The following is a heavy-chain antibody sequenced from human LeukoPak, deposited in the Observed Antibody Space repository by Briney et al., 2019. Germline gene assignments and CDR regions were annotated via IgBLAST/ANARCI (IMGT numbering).Heavy chain of an antibody. CDR2: IRYDGSNK. Sequence: GGSLRLSCAASGFSFSSYGMHWVRQAPGKGLEWVAFIRYDGSNKYYADSVKGRFIISRDNAKDSLYLQMNSLRVEDTAVYYCLRGDRRDYWGQGTLVTVSS. CDR1: GFSFSSYG. J-gene: IGHJ4*02. CDR3: LRGDRRDY. V-gene: IGHV3-30*02.